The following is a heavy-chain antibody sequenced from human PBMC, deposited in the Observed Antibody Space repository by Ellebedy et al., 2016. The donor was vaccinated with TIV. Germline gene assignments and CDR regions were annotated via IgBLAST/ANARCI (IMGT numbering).Heavy chain of an antibody. D-gene: IGHD5-12*01. Sequence: SETLSLTXTVSHYAISGGYYWGWIRQTPGKGLEWIGSMYHSGSTYYNPSLKSRVTISVDTSKNQMSLKVTSVTAADTAIYYCARMTSRGFSTPAYWGQGTLVTVSS. J-gene: IGHJ4*02. V-gene: IGHV4-38-2*02. CDR1: HYAISGGYY. CDR2: MYHSGST. CDR3: ARMTSRGFSTPAY.